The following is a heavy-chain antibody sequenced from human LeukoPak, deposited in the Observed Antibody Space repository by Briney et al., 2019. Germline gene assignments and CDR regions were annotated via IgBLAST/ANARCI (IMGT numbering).Heavy chain of an antibody. CDR3: ARGGKNYDFWSGYPYGMDV. CDR1: GGSFSGYY. CDR2: INHSGST. Sequence: SETLSLTCAVYGGSFSGYYWSWIRQPPGKGLEWIGEINHSGSTNYNPSLKSRVTISVDTSKNQFSLKLSSVTAADTAVYYCARGGKNYDFWSGYPYGMDVWGRGTTVTVSS. V-gene: IGHV4-34*01. J-gene: IGHJ6*02. D-gene: IGHD3-3*01.